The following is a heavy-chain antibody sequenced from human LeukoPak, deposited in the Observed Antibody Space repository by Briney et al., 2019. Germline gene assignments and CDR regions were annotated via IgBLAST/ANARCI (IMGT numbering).Heavy chain of an antibody. CDR3: ARHYSSGIDY. CDR2: INHSGST. D-gene: IGHD6-19*01. Sequence: SETLSLTCGVYGGSFSDYYWSWIRQPPGKGLEWIGEINHSGSTNYNPSLKSRVTISVDTSKNQFSLKLSSVTAADTAVYYCARHYSSGIDYWGQGTLVTVSS. J-gene: IGHJ4*02. V-gene: IGHV4-34*01. CDR1: GGSFSDYY.